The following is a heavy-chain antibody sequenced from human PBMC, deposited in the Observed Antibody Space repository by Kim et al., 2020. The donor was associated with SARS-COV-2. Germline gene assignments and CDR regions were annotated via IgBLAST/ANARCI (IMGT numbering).Heavy chain of an antibody. Sequence: SETLSLTCAVSGGSISSSNWWSWVRQPPGKGLEWIGEIYHSGSTNYNPSLKSRVTISVDKSKNQFSLKLSSVTAADTAVYYCARGIRSGSSSWYGFYGFDPWGQGTLVTVSS. CDR2: IYHSGST. J-gene: IGHJ5*02. CDR3: ARGIRSGSSSWYGFYGFDP. CDR1: GGSISSSNW. D-gene: IGHD6-13*01. V-gene: IGHV4-4*02.